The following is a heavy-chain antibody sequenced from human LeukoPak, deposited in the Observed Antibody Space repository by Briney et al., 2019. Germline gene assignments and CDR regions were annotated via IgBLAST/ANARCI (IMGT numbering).Heavy chain of an antibody. CDR2: IKQDGSEK. Sequence: PGGSLRLSCEVSGFTFSGFWMSWVRQAPGKGLEWVANIKQDGSEKYYVDSVKGRFTISRDNAKNSLYLQMNSLRAEDTAVYYCARDLAFGELFYFDYWGQGTLVTVSS. CDR3: ARDLAFGELFYFDY. D-gene: IGHD3-10*01. CDR1: GFTFSGFW. J-gene: IGHJ4*02. V-gene: IGHV3-7*01.